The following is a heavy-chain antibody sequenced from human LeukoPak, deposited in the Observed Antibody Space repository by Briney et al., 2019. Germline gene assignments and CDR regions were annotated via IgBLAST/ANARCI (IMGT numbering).Heavy chain of an antibody. CDR2: INPNSGGT. CDR1: GYSFTSYD. CDR3: ARDHLVTMVRGAPGAYDY. Sequence: ASVKVSCKASGYSFTSYDINWVRQATGQGLEWMGRINPNSGGTNYAQKFQGRVTMTRDTSISTAYMELSRLRSDDTAVYYCARDHLVTMVRGAPGAYDYWGQGTLVTVSS. J-gene: IGHJ4*02. V-gene: IGHV1-2*06. D-gene: IGHD3-10*01.